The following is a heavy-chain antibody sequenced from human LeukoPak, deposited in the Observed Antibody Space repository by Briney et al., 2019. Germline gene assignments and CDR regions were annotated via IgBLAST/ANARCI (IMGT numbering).Heavy chain of an antibody. CDR3: TTMGSRLPILD. D-gene: IGHD2-8*01. CDR2: MNPNSGNT. Sequence: ASVKVSCKASGYAFSSYDINWVRQATGQGLEWMGWMNPNSGNTGYAKKFQGRVTMTRRTSISTAYMELSSLTSEDTAVYFCTTMGSRLPILDWGQGTLVTVSS. CDR1: GYAFSSYD. V-gene: IGHV1-8*01. J-gene: IGHJ4*02.